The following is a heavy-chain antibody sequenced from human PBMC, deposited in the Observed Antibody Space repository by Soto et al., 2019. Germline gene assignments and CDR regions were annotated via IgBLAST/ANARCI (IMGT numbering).Heavy chain of an antibody. J-gene: IGHJ6*02. Sequence: EVQLVESGGGLVQPGGSLRLSCAASGFTFSSYSMSWVRQAPGKGLEWVSVISGRGGSINYADSVKGRFTIPRDNAKNMMYLQMKSLRGQDTAENYCSKVNDGMDVWGQWTTVTVSS. CDR3: SKVNDGMDV. V-gene: IGHV3-23*04. CDR2: ISGRGGSI. CDR1: GFTFSSYS.